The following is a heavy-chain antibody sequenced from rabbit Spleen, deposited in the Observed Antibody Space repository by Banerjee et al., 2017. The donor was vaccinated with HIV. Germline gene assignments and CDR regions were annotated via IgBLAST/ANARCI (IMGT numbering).Heavy chain of an antibody. CDR1: GFPFSNKAV. CDR2: IDTNDGDT. CDR3: ARDTSSSFSSYGMDL. J-gene: IGHJ6*01. Sequence: QEQLVESGGGLVKPEGSLKLSCKASGFPFSNKAVMCWVRQAPGKGLEWIACIDTNDGDTDYANWPKGRFTISKTSSTTVTLQMTSLTAADTATYFCARDTSSSFSSYGMDLWGPGTLVTVS. D-gene: IGHD1-1*01. V-gene: IGHV1S45*01.